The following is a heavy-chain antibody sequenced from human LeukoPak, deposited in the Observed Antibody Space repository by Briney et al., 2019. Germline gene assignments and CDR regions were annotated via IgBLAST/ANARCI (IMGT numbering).Heavy chain of an antibody. CDR3: AKRSYVWGSYRPTVFDY. V-gene: IGHV3-23*01. J-gene: IGHJ4*02. CDR1: GFTFSSYA. D-gene: IGHD3-16*02. Sequence: PGGSLRLSCAASGFTFSSYAMSWVRQAPGKGLEWVSAISGSGGSTYYADSVNGRFTISRDNTKNTLYLQMTSLRAEDTAVYYCAKRSYVWGSYRPTVFDYWGQGTLVTVSS. CDR2: ISGSGGST.